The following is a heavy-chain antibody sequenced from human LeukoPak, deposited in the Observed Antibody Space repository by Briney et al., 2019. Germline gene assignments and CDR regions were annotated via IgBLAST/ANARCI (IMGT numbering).Heavy chain of an antibody. V-gene: IGHV3-30*04. J-gene: IGHJ4*02. Sequence: SCKASGGTFSSYAMHWVRQAPGKGLEWVAVISYDGSNKYYADSVKGRFTISRDNSKNTLYLQMNSLRAEDTAVYYCARGLGYWGQGTLVTVSS. CDR3: ARGLGY. D-gene: IGHD6-19*01. CDR2: ISYDGSNK. CDR1: GGTFSSYA.